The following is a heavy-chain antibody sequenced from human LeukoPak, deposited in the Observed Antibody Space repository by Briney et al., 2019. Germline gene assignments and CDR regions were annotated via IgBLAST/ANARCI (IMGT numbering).Heavy chain of an antibody. Sequence: ASVTVSCKASGYTFTSYGISWVRQAPGQELEWMGWISAYNGNTNYAQKLQGRVTMTTDTSTSTAYMELRSLRSDDTAVYYCARAPIAAAGKDAEYFQHWGQGTLVTVSS. CDR2: ISAYNGNT. J-gene: IGHJ1*01. CDR1: GYTFTSYG. CDR3: ARAPIAAAGKDAEYFQH. V-gene: IGHV1-18*01. D-gene: IGHD6-13*01.